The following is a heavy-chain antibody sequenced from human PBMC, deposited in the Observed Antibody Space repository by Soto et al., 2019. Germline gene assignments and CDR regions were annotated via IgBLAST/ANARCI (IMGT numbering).Heavy chain of an antibody. CDR1: GYKFINHY. CDR3: VRDPSASATSYSFDN. J-gene: IGHJ4*02. CDR2: INPNGGGT. D-gene: IGHD6-25*01. Sequence: ASVKVSCKASGYKFINHYMHWVRQVPGVGLEWMGIINPNGGGTDYSQKFQGRVTMTRDTSANTVHMELSSLRSEDTGVYFCVRDPSASATSYSFDNWGQGTLVTVSS. V-gene: IGHV1-46*01.